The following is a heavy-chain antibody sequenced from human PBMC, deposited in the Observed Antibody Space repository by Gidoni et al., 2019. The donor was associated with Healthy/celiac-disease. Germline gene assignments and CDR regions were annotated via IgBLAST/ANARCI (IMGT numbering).Heavy chain of an antibody. D-gene: IGHD4-4*01. Sequence: EVQLLESGGGLVQPGGSLRLSCAASGFTFSSYAMSWVRQAPGKGLEWVSAISGSGGSTYYADSVKGRFTISRDNSKNTLYLQMNSLRAEDTAVYYCANNVYSNYENYYYYGMDVWGQGTTVTVSS. CDR3: ANNVYSNYENYYYYGMDV. V-gene: IGHV3-23*01. CDR1: GFTFSSYA. J-gene: IGHJ6*02. CDR2: ISGSGGST.